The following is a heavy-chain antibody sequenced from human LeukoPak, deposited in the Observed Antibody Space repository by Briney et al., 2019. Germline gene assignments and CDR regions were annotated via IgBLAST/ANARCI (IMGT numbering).Heavy chain of an antibody. V-gene: IGHV7-4-1*02. CDR2: INTNTGNP. D-gene: IGHD3-22*01. CDR3: AIHWGAMIVVPDAFDI. Sequence: ASVKVSCKASGYTFTNYAMNWVRQAPGQGLEWMGWINTNTGNPTYAQGFTGRFVFSLDTSVSTAYLQISSLKAEDTAVYYCAIHWGAMIVVPDAFDIWGQGTMVTVSS. CDR1: GYTFTNYA. J-gene: IGHJ3*02.